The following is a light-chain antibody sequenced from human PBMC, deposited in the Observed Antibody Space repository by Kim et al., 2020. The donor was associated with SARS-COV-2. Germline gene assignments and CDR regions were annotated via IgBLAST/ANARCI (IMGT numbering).Light chain of an antibody. J-gene: IGLJ3*02. CDR3: QTWDTGIGV. CDR2: LNSDGSH. V-gene: IGLV4-69*01. CDR1: SGHSSYA. Sequence: QPVLIQSPSASASLGASVKLTCTLSSGHSSYAIAWHQQQPEKGPRYLMKLNSDGSHRKGDGIPDRFSGSSSGAERYLTISSLQSVDEADYYCQTWDTGIGVFGGGTKLTVL.